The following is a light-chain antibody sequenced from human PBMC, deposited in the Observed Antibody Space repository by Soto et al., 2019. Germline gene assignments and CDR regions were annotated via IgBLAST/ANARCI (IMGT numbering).Light chain of an antibody. CDR1: QSVSSSY. CDR3: QQYGSSRT. V-gene: IGKV3-20*01. CDR2: GAS. Sequence: EIVLTQSPGTLSLSPGERATLSCRASQSVSSSYLAWYQQKPGQAPRLLIYGASSRATGIPDRFSGSGSGTHFTLTISRQEPEDVAGYYCQQYGSSRTFGQGTKVEIK. J-gene: IGKJ1*01.